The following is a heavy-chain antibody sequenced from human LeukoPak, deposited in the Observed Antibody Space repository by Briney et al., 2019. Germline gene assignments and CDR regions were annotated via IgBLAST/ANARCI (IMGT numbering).Heavy chain of an antibody. CDR1: GGSISSGGYY. CDR3: ARSIRYYYDSSGSAYFDP. Sequence: SETLSLTCTVSGGSISSGGYYWSWIRQHPGKGLEWIGYIYYSGSTYYNPSLKSRVTISVDTSKNQFSLKLSSVTAADTAVYYCARSIRYYYDSSGSAYFDPWGRGTLVTVSS. J-gene: IGHJ2*01. CDR2: IYYSGST. V-gene: IGHV4-31*03. D-gene: IGHD3-22*01.